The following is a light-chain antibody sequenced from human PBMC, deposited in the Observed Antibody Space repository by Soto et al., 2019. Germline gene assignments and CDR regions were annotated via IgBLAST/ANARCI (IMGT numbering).Light chain of an antibody. CDR3: QQSYSTPQT. V-gene: IGKV1-39*01. Sequence: DLQMTQSPSTLSPSVGDTVTVTCRASQSVSGWLAWYQQKPGKAPKLLIYAASSLQSGVPSRFSGSGSGTDFTLTISSLQPEDFATYYCQQSYSTPQTFGQGTKVDIK. J-gene: IGKJ1*01. CDR2: AAS. CDR1: QSVSGW.